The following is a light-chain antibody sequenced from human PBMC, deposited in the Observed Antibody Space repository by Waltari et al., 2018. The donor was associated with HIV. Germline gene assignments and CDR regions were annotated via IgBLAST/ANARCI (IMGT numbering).Light chain of an antibody. CDR3: QQRTNWPRT. Sequence: EIVLTQSPATLSLSPGERATLSCRASQSVGRYLAWYQQKPGQAPRLLIYDASNRATGIPVRFSGSGSGTDFTLTISSLEPEDFALYYCQQRTNWPRTFGQGTKVEIK. J-gene: IGKJ1*01. CDR1: QSVGRY. CDR2: DAS. V-gene: IGKV3-11*01.